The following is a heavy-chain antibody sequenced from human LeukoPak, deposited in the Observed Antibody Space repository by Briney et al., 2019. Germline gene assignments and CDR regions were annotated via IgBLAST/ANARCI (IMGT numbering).Heavy chain of an antibody. CDR2: INSDGSST. CDR1: GFTFSSYW. D-gene: IGHD3-16*02. J-gene: IGHJ6*02. Sequence: GGSLRLSCAASGFTFSSYWMHWVRQAPGKGLVWVSRINSDGSSTSYADSVKGRFTISRDNAKNTLYLQMNSLRAEDTAVYYCASGRDDYVWGSYRYTWSTNYYYGMDVWGQGTTVTVSS. V-gene: IGHV3-74*01. CDR3: ASGRDDYVWGSYRYTWSTNYYYGMDV.